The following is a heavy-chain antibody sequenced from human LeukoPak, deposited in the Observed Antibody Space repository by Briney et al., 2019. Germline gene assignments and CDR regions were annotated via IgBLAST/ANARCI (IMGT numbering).Heavy chain of an antibody. CDR1: GGSFSGYY. J-gene: IGHJ4*02. V-gene: IGHV4-34*01. D-gene: IGHD3-22*01. CDR2: INHSGST. Sequence: SETLSLTCAVYGGSFSGYYWSWIRQPPGNGLEWIGEINHSGSTNYNPSLKSRVTISVDTSKNQFSLKLSSVTAADTAVYYCARVRSHGGYSLVGYFDYWGQGTLVTVSS. CDR3: ARVRSHGGYSLVGYFDY.